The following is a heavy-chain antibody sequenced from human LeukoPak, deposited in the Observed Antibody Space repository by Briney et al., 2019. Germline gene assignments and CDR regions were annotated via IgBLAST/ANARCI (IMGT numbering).Heavy chain of an antibody. Sequence: GGSLRLSCAASGFTFSSYAMHWVRQAPGKRLEWVAVISYDGSNKYYADSVKGRFTISRDNSKNTLYLQMNSLRAEDTAVYYCARALQQTDAFDIWGQGTMVTVSS. V-gene: IGHV3-30-3*01. D-gene: IGHD6-13*01. CDR3: ARALQQTDAFDI. CDR2: ISYDGSNK. J-gene: IGHJ3*02. CDR1: GFTFSSYA.